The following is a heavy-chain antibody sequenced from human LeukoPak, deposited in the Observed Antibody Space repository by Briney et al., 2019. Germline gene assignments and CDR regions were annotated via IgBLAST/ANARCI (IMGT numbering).Heavy chain of an antibody. Sequence: PGGSLRLSCAASGFTFSSYAMHWVRQAPGKGLEWVSVIYSGGSTYYADSVKGRFTISRDNSKNTLYLQMNSLRAEDTAVYYCARADGYDFWSGYFTGDYYYGMDVWGQGTTVTVSS. CDR3: ARADGYDFWSGYFTGDYYYGMDV. CDR2: IYSGGST. CDR1: GFTFSSYA. V-gene: IGHV3-53*01. J-gene: IGHJ6*02. D-gene: IGHD3-3*01.